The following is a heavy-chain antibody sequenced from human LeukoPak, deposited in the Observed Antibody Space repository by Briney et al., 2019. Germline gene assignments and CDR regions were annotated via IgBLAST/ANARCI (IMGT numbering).Heavy chain of an antibody. J-gene: IGHJ4*02. CDR2: IHHSGDT. CDR3: VRATANGSGRAYDH. Sequence: SSETLSLTCAVYGESMIGHYWTWTRQPPGKRLEWIGEIHHSGDTNPNPSLKNRVTMSIDMSKNQFSLKVKSVTAADTAVYYCVRATANGSGRAYDHWAQGNLVPVSS. D-gene: IGHD3-10*01. CDR1: GESMIGHY. V-gene: IGHV4-34*01.